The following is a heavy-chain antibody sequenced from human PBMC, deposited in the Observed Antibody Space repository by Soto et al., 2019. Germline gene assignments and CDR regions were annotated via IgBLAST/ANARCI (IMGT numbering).Heavy chain of an antibody. J-gene: IGHJ4*02. D-gene: IGHD3-10*01. CDR2: IRSSANNYAS. CDR3: TQNLVLRGVNFAS. V-gene: IGHV3-73*02. CDR1: GFTFSGYA. Sequence: EVQVVESGGGLVQPGGSLKLSCAASGFTFSGYAMNWVRQASGKGLEWVGRIRSSANNYASSYAASVKGRFTISTDDSKITGYLQMDSLRAEDTAVYYCTQNLVLRGVNFASWGQGTLVTVSS.